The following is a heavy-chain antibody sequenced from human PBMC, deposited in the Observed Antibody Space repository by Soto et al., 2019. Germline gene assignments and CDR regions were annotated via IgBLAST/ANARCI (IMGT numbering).Heavy chain of an antibody. V-gene: IGHV3-23*01. CDR3: AKYWDTYYYDSSGYYYDY. J-gene: IGHJ4*02. D-gene: IGHD3-22*01. CDR2: ISGSGGST. CDR1: GFTFSRDA. Sequence: PGGSLRLSCAASGFTFSRDAMSWVRQAPGKGLEWVSTISGSGGSTYYADSVKGRFTISRDNSKNTLYLQMNSLRAEDTAVYYCAKYWDTYYYDSSGYYYDYWGQGTLVTVSS.